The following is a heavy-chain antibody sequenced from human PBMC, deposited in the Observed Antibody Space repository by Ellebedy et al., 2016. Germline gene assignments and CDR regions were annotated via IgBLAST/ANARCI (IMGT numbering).Heavy chain of an antibody. V-gene: IGHV4-39*07. CDR3: ASGSGSYYGGVDAFDI. D-gene: IGHD1-26*01. Sequence: SETLSLXXTVSGGSISSSSYYWGWIRQPPGKGLEWIGSIYYSGSTYYNPSLKSRVTISVDTSKNQFSLKLSSVTAADTAVYYCASGSGSYYGGVDAFDIWGQGTMVTVSS. J-gene: IGHJ3*02. CDR1: GGSISSSSYY. CDR2: IYYSGST.